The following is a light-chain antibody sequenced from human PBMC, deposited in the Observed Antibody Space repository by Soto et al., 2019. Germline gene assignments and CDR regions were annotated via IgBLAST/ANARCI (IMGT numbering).Light chain of an antibody. CDR3: QQYGSSPPYT. Sequence: EVVLTQSPGTLSLSPGERATLSCRASQSVTNNYFAWYQQKPGQAPRLLIFGSSDRATGTPDRFSGSGSGNDFTLTISRLEPEDSAVYYCQQYGSSPPYTFGQGTKLEIK. CDR1: QSVTNNY. V-gene: IGKV3-20*01. CDR2: GSS. J-gene: IGKJ2*01.